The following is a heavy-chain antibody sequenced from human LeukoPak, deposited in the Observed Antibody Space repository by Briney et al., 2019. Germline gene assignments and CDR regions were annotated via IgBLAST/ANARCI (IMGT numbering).Heavy chain of an antibody. J-gene: IGHJ6*02. CDR3: ATKVCTSCSGYGMDV. D-gene: IGHD2-2*01. CDR1: GFTFSSYA. CDR2: ISYDGSNK. V-gene: IGHV3-30*04. Sequence: GGSLRLSCAASGFTFSSYAMHWVRQAPGKGLEWVAVISYDGSNKYYADSVKGRFTISRDNSKNTLYLQMNSLRAEDTAVYYCATKVCTSCSGYGMDVWGQGTTVTVSS.